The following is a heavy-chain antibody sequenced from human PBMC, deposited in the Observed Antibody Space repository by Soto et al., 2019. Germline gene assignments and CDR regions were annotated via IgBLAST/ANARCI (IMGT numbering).Heavy chain of an antibody. V-gene: IGHV3-53*01. D-gene: IGHD1-26*01. CDR2: IYSGGRT. CDR1: EFTVSSNY. J-gene: IGHJ6*02. Sequence: ESGGGLIQPGGSLRLSCAASEFTVSSNYMNWVRQAPGKGLECVSTIYSGGRTYYADSVKGRFTISRDNSKTPLYLQMNNLRAEDPAVYYCAGRVGATNYGMDVWGQVTTVTVSS. CDR3: AGRVGATNYGMDV.